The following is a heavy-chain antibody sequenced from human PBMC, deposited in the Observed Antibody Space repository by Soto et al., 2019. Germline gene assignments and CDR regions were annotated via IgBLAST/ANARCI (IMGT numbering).Heavy chain of an antibody. J-gene: IGHJ5*02. D-gene: IGHD3-22*01. CDR1: GGTFSSYA. V-gene: IGHV1-69*13. CDR2: IIPIFGTA. Sequence: SVKVSCKAPGGTFSSYAISRVLQAPGQGLEWMGGIIPIFGTANYAQKFQGRVTITADESTSTAYMELSSLRSEDTAVYYCAISYYYDSSGYHTWGQGTLVTVSS. CDR3: AISYYYDSSGYHT.